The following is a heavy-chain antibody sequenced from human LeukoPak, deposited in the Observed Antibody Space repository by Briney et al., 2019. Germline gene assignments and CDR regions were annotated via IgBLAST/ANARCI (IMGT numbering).Heavy chain of an antibody. V-gene: IGHV3-48*02. CDR3: VRGDQEASEPAFDY. J-gene: IGHJ4*02. CDR2: ISSGDSTI. CDR1: GFTFNSYS. Sequence: GGSLRLSCAASGFTFNSYSMNWVRQAPGKGLEWVSYISSGDSTIYYADSVRGRFTISRDTAKNSLYLEMNSLRDEDTAMYYCVRGDQEASEPAFDYWGQGTLVTVSS. D-gene: IGHD1-14*01.